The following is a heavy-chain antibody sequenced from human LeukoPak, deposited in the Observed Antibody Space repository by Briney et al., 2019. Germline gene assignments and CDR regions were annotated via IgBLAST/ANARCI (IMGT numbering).Heavy chain of an antibody. J-gene: IGHJ4*02. CDR2: IRNKPHSYTT. CDR1: GFTFSDAY. CDR3: TRVRHGDYFDP. D-gene: IGHD4-17*01. Sequence: GGSLRLSCAASGFTFSDAYMDWARQAQGKGLQWVGSIRNKPHSYTTNYAASVKGRFTISRDDSKNSLFLQMNSLKTEDTAVYYCTRVRHGDYFDPWGLGTLVTVSS. V-gene: IGHV3-72*01.